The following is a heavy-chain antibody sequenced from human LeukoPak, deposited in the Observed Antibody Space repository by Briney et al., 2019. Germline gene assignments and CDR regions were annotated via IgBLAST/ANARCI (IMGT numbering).Heavy chain of an antibody. D-gene: IGHD6-6*01. CDR2: IYTSGTT. Sequence: TLSLTCTVSGGSVRRGNYYWTWIRQPAGSGLEWIGRIYTSGTTDYNPSLRTRVTISVDASRNQFSLNLSSVTAADTAVYYCARWSGSVTARNYYYYMDVWGKGTTVTVSS. CDR3: ARWSGSVTARNYYYYMDV. J-gene: IGHJ6*03. CDR1: GGSVRRGNYY. V-gene: IGHV4-61*02.